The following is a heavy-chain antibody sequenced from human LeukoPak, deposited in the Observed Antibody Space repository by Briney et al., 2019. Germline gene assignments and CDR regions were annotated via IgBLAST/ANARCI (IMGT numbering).Heavy chain of an antibody. CDR1: GDSVSSNSAA. D-gene: IGHD6-19*01. CDR3: ARDSYRGAWDGTDY. Sequence: SQTLSLTCAISGDSVSSNSAAWNWIRQSPSRGLEWLGRTYYRSKWYNEYAVSVKGRITINPGTSKNQFSLQLNAVTPEDTALYYCARDSYRGAWDGTDYWGQGTLVTVSS. CDR2: TYYRSKWYN. V-gene: IGHV6-1*01. J-gene: IGHJ4*02.